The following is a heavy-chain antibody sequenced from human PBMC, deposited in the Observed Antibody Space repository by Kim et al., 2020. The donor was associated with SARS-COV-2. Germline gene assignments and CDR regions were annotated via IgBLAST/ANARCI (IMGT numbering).Heavy chain of an antibody. CDR2: INPSGGST. D-gene: IGHD6-19*01. V-gene: IGHV1-46*01. Sequence: ASVKVSCKASGYTFTSYYMHWVRQAPGQGLEWMGIINPSGGSTYNAQKFQGRVTMTRDTSTSTVYMELSSLRSEDTAVYCCARGGRWDSSGWYASLDYWGQGTLVTVSS. CDR3: ARGGRWDSSGWYASLDY. CDR1: GYTFTSYY. J-gene: IGHJ4*02.